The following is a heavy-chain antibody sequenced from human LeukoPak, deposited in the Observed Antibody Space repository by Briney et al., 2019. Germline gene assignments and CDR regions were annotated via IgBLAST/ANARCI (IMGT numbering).Heavy chain of an antibody. V-gene: IGHV4-30-4*01. D-gene: IGHD3-9*01. J-gene: IGHJ4*02. CDR3: AREDYDILTGYPTI. CDR2: IYYSGST. Sequence: SETLSLTCTVSGGSISSGDYYWSWIRQPPGKGLEWIGYIYYSGSTYYNPSLKSRVTISVDTSKNQFSLKLSSVTAADTAVYYCAREDYDILTGYPTIWGQGTLVTVSS. CDR1: GGSISSGDYY.